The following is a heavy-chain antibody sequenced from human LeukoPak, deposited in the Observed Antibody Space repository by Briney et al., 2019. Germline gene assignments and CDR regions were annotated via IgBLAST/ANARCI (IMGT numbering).Heavy chain of an antibody. D-gene: IGHD1-14*01. J-gene: IGHJ4*02. CDR2: ISGSGGYT. V-gene: IGHV3-23*01. CDR3: ATSPDIEASGTLFCLDF. Sequence: PGGSLRLSCAASGFTFRSYGMSWVRQAPGKGPEWVSSISGSGGYTYYADSVQGRFTISRDNSKNTLSLQMNSLRAEDAAIYYCATSPDIEASGTLFCLDFWGQGTLVSVSS. CDR1: GFTFRSYG.